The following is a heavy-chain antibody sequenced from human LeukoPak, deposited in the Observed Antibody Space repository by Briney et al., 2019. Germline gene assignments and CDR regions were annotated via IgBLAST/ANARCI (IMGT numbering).Heavy chain of an antibody. CDR3: AKENWNYYFDY. Sequence: GGSLRLSCAASGFTFDDYAMHWVRQAPGKGLEWVSLISWDGGSTYYADSMKGRFTISRDNSKNSLYLQMNSLRAEDTALYYCAKENWNYYFDYWGQGTLVTVSP. D-gene: IGHD1-7*01. CDR1: GFTFDDYA. J-gene: IGHJ4*02. CDR2: ISWDGGST. V-gene: IGHV3-43D*04.